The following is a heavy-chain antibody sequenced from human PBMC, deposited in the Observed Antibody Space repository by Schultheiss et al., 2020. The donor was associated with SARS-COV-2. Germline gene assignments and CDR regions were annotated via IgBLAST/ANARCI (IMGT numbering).Heavy chain of an antibody. CDR1: GFTFGDFG. CDR2: ISGSCGST. D-gene: IGHD6-6*01. Sequence: GGSLRLSCAASGFTFGDFGMHWVRQAPGKGLEWVSAISGSCGSTYYADSVKGRFTISRDNSKNTLYLQMNSLRAEDTAVYYCAKDGIAARPDYWGQGTLVTVSS. J-gene: IGHJ4*02. CDR3: AKDGIAARPDY. V-gene: IGHV3-23*01.